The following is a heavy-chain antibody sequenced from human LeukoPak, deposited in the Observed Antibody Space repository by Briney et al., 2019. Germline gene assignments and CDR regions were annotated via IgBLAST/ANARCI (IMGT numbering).Heavy chain of an antibody. CDR2: IYRSGTT. Sequence: PSETLSLTCTVSDGSISRYYWNWIRQSPGKGLEWIGYIYRSGTTNYNPSLKSRLTISVDTSKNQFSLKLSSVTAADTAVYYCAREDPQTTVPEGMDVWGQGTTVTVSS. D-gene: IGHD4-17*01. V-gene: IGHV4-59*01. CDR1: DGSISRYY. CDR3: AREDPQTTVPEGMDV. J-gene: IGHJ6*02.